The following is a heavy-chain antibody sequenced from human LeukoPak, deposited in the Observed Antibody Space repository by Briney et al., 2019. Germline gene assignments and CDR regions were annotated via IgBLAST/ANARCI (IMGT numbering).Heavy chain of an antibody. J-gene: IGHJ5*02. CDR2: INTNTGNP. D-gene: IGHD6-13*01. Sequence: ASVKVSCKASGYTFTGYYMHWVRQAPGQGLEWMGWINTNTGNPTYAQGFTGRFVFSLDTSVSTAYLQISNLKAEDTAVYYCARASRGSGKQLVTIWFDPWGHGTLVTVSS. V-gene: IGHV7-4-1*02. CDR1: GYTFTGYY. CDR3: ARASRGSGKQLVTIWFDP.